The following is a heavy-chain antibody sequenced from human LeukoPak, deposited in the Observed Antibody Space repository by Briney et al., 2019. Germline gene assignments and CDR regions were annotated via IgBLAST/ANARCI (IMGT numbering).Heavy chain of an antibody. CDR3: ARDRRGYYDSSGFTTDAFDI. CDR1: GGSISSYY. Sequence: SETLSLTCTVSGGSISSYYWSWIRRPPGKGLEWIGYIYYSGSTNYNPSLKSRVTISVDTSKNQFSLKLSSVTAADTAVYYCARDRRGYYDSSGFTTDAFDIWGQGTMVTVSS. J-gene: IGHJ3*02. V-gene: IGHV4-59*01. CDR2: IYYSGST. D-gene: IGHD3-22*01.